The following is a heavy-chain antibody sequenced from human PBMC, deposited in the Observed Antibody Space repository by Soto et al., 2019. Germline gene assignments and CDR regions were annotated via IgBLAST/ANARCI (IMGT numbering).Heavy chain of an antibody. Sequence: ENLSLTCTVSGGSISSGSYYWDWIRQPPGKGLEWIGSIYYSGSTYYNPSLKSRVTISVDTSKNQFSLKLSSVTAADTAVYYCAIDSSSWSTNNWFDPWGQGTLVTAPQ. D-gene: IGHD6-13*01. CDR3: AIDSSSWSTNNWFDP. J-gene: IGHJ5*02. CDR1: GGSISSGSYY. V-gene: IGHV4-39*02. CDR2: IYYSGST.